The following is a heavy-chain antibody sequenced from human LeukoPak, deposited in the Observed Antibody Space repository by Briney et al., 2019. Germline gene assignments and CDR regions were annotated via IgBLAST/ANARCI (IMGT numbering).Heavy chain of an antibody. CDR1: GLTFSDYW. V-gene: IGHV3-48*04. CDR3: ARDPGWGHFDY. Sequence: GGSLRPSCAASGLTFSDYWMYWVRQAPGKGLEWVSYISSSGSTIYYADSVKGRFTISRDNAKNSLYLQMNSLRAEDTAVYYCARDPGWGHFDYWGQGTLATVSS. CDR2: ISSSGSTI. D-gene: IGHD3-16*01. J-gene: IGHJ4*02.